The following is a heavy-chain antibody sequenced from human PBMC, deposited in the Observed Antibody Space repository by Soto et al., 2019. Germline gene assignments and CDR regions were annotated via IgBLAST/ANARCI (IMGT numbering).Heavy chain of an antibody. J-gene: IGHJ5*02. D-gene: IGHD6-13*01. CDR3: ARERAAAGSNWFDP. V-gene: IGHV1-8*01. Sequence: QVQLVQSGAEVKKPGASVKVSCKASGYTFTSYDINWVRQATGQGLEWMGWMNPNSGNTGYAQKFKGRVTMTRNTSISTAYMELSSLRSEDTAVYYCARERAAAGSNWFDPWGQGTQVTVSS. CDR2: MNPNSGNT. CDR1: GYTFTSYD.